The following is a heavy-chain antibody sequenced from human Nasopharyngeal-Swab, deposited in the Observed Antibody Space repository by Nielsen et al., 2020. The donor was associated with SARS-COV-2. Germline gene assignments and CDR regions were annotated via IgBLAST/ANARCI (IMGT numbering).Heavy chain of an antibody. D-gene: IGHD5-24*01. CDR2: ISSSSSTI. V-gene: IGHV3-48*02. CDR1: GFTLSSYS. J-gene: IGHJ5*02. Sequence: CASFGFTLSSYSMNLGREAPGKGLEWVSYISSSSSTIYYADSVKGRFTISRDNAKNSLYLQMNSLRDEDTVVYYCARGPRDGYNPNWFDPWGQGTLVTVSS. CDR3: ARGPRDGYNPNWFDP.